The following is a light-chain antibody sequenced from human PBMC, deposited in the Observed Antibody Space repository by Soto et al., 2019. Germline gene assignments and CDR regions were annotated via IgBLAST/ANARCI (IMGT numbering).Light chain of an antibody. CDR2: DVT. V-gene: IGLV2-14*03. J-gene: IGLJ1*01. CDR1: TSDVGSYNY. CDR3: SSYTTLSTHYV. Sequence: QSALTQPASVSGSPGQSITISCTGTTSDVGSYNYAFWLQVYPGEAPKLVIYDVTNRPSGVSNRFSGSKSGNTASLTISGLQAEDEADYYCSSYTTLSTHYVFGAGTKVTVL.